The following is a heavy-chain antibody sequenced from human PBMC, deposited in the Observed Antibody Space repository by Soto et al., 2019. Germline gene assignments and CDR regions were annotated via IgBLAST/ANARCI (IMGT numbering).Heavy chain of an antibody. V-gene: IGHV3-23*01. Sequence: EVRLLESGGGLVQPGGSLRLSCAASGFTFSVYAMSWVRQAPGKGLEWVSGISGSGDSTHYADSVKGRFTVSRDNSKSTLYLQTNRLRAEDTALYYCAKALYGGFTYWGQGTLVTVAS. CDR3: AKALYGGFTY. CDR2: ISGSGDST. J-gene: IGHJ4*02. D-gene: IGHD3-10*01. CDR1: GFTFSVYA.